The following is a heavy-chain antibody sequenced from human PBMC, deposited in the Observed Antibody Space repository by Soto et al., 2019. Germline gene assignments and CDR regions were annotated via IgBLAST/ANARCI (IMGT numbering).Heavy chain of an antibody. CDR2: ISYDGSNK. CDR3: AKASLGVLEYGMDV. J-gene: IGHJ6*02. V-gene: IGHV3-30*18. Sequence: QVQLVESGGGVVQPGRSLRLYCAASGFTFSSYGMHWVRQAPGKGLEWVAVISYDGSNKYYADSVKGRFTISRDNSKNTLYLQMNSLRAEDTAVYYCAKASLGVLEYGMDVWGQGTTVTVSS. D-gene: IGHD3-16*02. CDR1: GFTFSSYG.